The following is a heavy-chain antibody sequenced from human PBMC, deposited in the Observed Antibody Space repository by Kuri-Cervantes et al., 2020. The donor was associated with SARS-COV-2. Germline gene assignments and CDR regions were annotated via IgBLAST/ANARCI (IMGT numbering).Heavy chain of an antibody. CDR3: ARGGYGDYLS. J-gene: IGHJ5*02. V-gene: IGHV4-59*01. D-gene: IGHD4-17*01. CDR1: GGSISSYY. CDR2: IYYSGST. Sequence: GSLRLSCTVSGGSISSYYWSWIRQPPGKGLEWIGYIYYSGSTNYNPSLKSRVTISVDTSKNQSSLKLSSVTAADTAVYYCARGGYGDYLSWGQGTLVTVSS.